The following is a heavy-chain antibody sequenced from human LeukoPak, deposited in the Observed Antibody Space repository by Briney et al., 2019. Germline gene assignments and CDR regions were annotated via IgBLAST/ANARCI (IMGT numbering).Heavy chain of an antibody. J-gene: IGHJ2*01. Sequence: PGRSLRLSCAASGFTFSSYGMHWVRQAPGKGLEWVAVIWYDGSNKYYADSVKGRFTISRDNSKNTLYLQMNSLRAEDTAVYYCEVIAAAGRTKGVTGYFDLWGRGTLVTVSS. D-gene: IGHD6-13*01. CDR3: EVIAAAGRTKGVTGYFDL. V-gene: IGHV3-33*01. CDR1: GFTFSSYG. CDR2: IWYDGSNK.